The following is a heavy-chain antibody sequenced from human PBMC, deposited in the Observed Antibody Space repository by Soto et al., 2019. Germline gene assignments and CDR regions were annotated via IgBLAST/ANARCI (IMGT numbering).Heavy chain of an antibody. Sequence: PGESLKISCKGSGYSFTSYWISWVRQMPGKGLEWMGRIDPSDSYTNYSPSFQGRFTISRDNAKNSLYLQMNSLRAEDTALYYCAKGGNYYMDVWGKGTTVTVSS. J-gene: IGHJ6*03. CDR1: GYSFTSYW. V-gene: IGHV5-10-1*01. CDR2: IDPSDSYT. CDR3: AKGGNYYMDV.